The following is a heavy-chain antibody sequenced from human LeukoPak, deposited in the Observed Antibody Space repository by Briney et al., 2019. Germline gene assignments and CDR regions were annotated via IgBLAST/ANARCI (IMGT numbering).Heavy chain of an antibody. D-gene: IGHD2-8*01. CDR2: IIPIFGTS. CDR3: ASPMVYDTYYYYHGMDV. J-gene: IGHJ6*02. CDR1: ACTFSGYA. V-gene: IGHV1-69*13. Sequence: SVKVSCKASACTFSGYAINWVRQAPGQGLEWMGGIIPIFGTSNYAQRFQGRVTISADESTSTAYMELSSLRSEDTAVYYCASPMVYDTYYYYHGMDVWGQGTTVTVSS.